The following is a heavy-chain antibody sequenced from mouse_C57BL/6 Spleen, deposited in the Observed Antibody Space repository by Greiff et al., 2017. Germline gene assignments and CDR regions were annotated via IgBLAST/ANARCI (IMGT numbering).Heavy chain of an antibody. CDR2: IYPSDSET. D-gene: IGHD3-3*01. Sequence: QVPLQQSGAELVRPGSSVKLSCQASGYTFTRYWVPWVEPRPIQGLEWIGNIYPSDSETHYTQKFKDKATLTVDKSSSTAYMQLSSLTSEDSAVYYCARGDFYAMDYWGQGTSVTVSS. V-gene: IGHV1-52*01. CDR1: GYTFTRYW. CDR3: ARGDFYAMDY. J-gene: IGHJ4*01.